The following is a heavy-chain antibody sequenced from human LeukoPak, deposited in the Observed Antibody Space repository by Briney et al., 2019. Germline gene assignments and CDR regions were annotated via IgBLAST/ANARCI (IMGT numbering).Heavy chain of an antibody. V-gene: IGHV4-31*03. CDR2: ISYTGNT. CDR1: GGSFSSGGFY. D-gene: IGHD4-11*01. CDR3: AREKVTTETNWFDP. Sequence: SETLSLTCTVSGGSFSSGGFYWSWLRQHPGKALEWIGYISYTGNTYYNASLRSRVTVSVDTSKNQFSLKLSSLTAADTAVYYCAREKVTTETNWFDPWGQGTLVTVSS. J-gene: IGHJ5*02.